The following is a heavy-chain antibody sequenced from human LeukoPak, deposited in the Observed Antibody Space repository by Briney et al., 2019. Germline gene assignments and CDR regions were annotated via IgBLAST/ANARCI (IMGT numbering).Heavy chain of an antibody. CDR3: ARARIVVVAVTAWFDP. CDR2: IWYDGSNK. J-gene: IGHJ5*02. CDR1: GFTFSSYG. V-gene: IGHV3-33*01. Sequence: GRSLRLSCAASGFTFSSYGMHWVRQAPGKGLEWVAVIWYDGSNKYYADSVKGRFTISRDNSKNTLYLQMNSLRAEDTAVYYCARARIVVVAVTAWFDPWGQGTLVTVSS. D-gene: IGHD2-15*01.